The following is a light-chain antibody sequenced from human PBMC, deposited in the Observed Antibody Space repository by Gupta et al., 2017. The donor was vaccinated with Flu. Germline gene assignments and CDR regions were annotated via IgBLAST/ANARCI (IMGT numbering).Light chain of an antibody. CDR1: QSVLYSSNNKNY. V-gene: IGKV4-1*01. Sequence: SLGERATINCKSSQSVLYSSNNKNYLAWYKQKPGQPPKLLIYWSSTRESGVPDRFSGSGSGTEFTLTISSLQAEDVAVYYCHQDASIPVTFGQGTKLEIK. J-gene: IGKJ2*01. CDR3: HQDASIPVT. CDR2: WSS.